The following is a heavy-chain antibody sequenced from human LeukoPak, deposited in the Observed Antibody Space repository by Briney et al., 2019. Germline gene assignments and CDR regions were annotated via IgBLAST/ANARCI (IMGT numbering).Heavy chain of an antibody. V-gene: IGHV4-59*12. J-gene: IGHJ3*02. CDR2: VSRTGST. D-gene: IGHD2-21*02. CDR3: ASQAYCGGDCYLESLDI. CDR1: GGSINYAY. Sequence: SETLSLTCTVSGGSINYAYWSWIRLPPGKKLEWIGFVSRTGSTNYNPSLKSRVTISVDTSKNQFSLKLSSVTAADTAVYYCASQAYCGGDCYLESLDIWGQGTMVTVSS.